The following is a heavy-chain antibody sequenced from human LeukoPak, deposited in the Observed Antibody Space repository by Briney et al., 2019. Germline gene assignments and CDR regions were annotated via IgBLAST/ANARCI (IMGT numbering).Heavy chain of an antibody. Sequence: SETLSLTCTVSGGSISSYYWGWIRQPPGKGLEWIGSIYYSGSTYYNPSLKSRVTISVDTSKNQFSLKLSSVTAADTAVYYCARLYGSGSYYYYYYYMDVWGKGTTVTISS. D-gene: IGHD3-10*01. CDR1: GGSISSYY. CDR3: ARLYGSGSYYYYYYYMDV. V-gene: IGHV4-39*01. CDR2: IYYSGST. J-gene: IGHJ6*03.